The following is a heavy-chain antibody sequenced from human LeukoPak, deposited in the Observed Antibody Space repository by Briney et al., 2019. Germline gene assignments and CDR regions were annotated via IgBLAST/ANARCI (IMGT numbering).Heavy chain of an antibody. CDR1: GFTFSSYW. J-gene: IGHJ4*02. Sequence: PGGSLRLSCAASGFTFSSYWMSWVRQAPGKGLEWVANIKQDGSEKYYVDSVKGRFTISRDNAKNSLYLQMNSLRAEDTAEYYCARVSPIEPPALPFDDWGQGTLVTVSS. V-gene: IGHV3-7*01. D-gene: IGHD1-14*01. CDR2: IKQDGSEK. CDR3: ARVSPIEPPALPFDD.